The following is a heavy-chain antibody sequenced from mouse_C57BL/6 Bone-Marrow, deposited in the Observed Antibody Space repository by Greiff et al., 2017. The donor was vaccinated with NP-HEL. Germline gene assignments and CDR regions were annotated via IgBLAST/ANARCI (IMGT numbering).Heavy chain of an antibody. Sequence: VQLKESGPELVKPGASVKMSCKASGYTFTDYNMHWVKQSHGKSLEWIGYINPNNGGTSYNQKFKGKATLTVNKSSSTAYMELRSLTSEDSAVYYCARRGYGNFSWFAYWGQGTLVTVSA. D-gene: IGHD2-1*01. J-gene: IGHJ3*01. CDR1: GYTFTDYN. V-gene: IGHV1-22*01. CDR2: INPNNGGT. CDR3: ARRGYGNFSWFAY.